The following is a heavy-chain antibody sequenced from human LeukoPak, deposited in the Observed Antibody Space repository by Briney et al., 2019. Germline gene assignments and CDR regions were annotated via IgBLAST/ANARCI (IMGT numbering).Heavy chain of an antibody. Sequence: PGGSLRLSCAASGFTFSVYYMSWIRQAPGRGLEWVSYISSSGSTIYYADSVKGRFTISRDNAKNSLYLQMNSLRAEDTAVYYCSKVAVRLRYFDWLTIPNHRFQPWGQGTLVTVSS. J-gene: IGHJ5*02. CDR2: ISSSGSTI. V-gene: IGHV3-11*01. D-gene: IGHD3-9*01. CDR1: GFTFSVYY. CDR3: SKVAVRLRYFDWLTIPNHRFQP.